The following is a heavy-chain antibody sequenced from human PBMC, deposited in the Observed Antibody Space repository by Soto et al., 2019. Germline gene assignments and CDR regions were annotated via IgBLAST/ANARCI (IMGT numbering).Heavy chain of an antibody. J-gene: IGHJ6*02. Sequence: SETLSLTCTVSGGSISSYYWSWIRQPPGKGLEWIGYIYYSGSTNYNPSLKSRVTISVDTSKNQFSLKLSSLTAADTAVFYCARKSPVTIGYYYYGMDVWGQGTTVTVSS. D-gene: IGHD4-17*01. CDR1: GGSISSYY. CDR3: ARKSPVTIGYYYYGMDV. CDR2: IYYSGST. V-gene: IGHV4-59*01.